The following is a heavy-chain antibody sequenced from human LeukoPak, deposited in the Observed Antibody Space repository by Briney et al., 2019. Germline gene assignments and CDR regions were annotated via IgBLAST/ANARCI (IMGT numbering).Heavy chain of an antibody. CDR1: GCTFSDAW. V-gene: IGHV3-15*01. CDR3: TTDPRHNWNYP. J-gene: IGHJ5*02. Sequence: GGSLRLSCAASGCTFSDAWMNWVRQAPGKGLEWVGRIKSKTDGGATDYAAPVKGRFTISRDDSKNTLYLQVNSLKTEDTAVYLCTTDPRHNWNYPSGQGTLVTVSS. CDR2: IKSKTDGGAT.